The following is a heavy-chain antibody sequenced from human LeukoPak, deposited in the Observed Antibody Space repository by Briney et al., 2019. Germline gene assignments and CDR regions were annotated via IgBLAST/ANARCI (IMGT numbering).Heavy chain of an antibody. CDR3: ARDLRIQLWPRGPFDY. D-gene: IGHD5-18*01. CDR1: GFTFSSYS. CDR2: ISSSSSTI. V-gene: IGHV3-48*01. J-gene: IGHJ4*02. Sequence: GGSLRLSCAASGFTFSSYSMNWVRQAPGKGLEWVSYISSSSSTIYYADSVKGRFTISRDNAKNSLYLQMNSLRAEDTAVYYCARDLRIQLWPRGPFDYWGQGTLVTVSS.